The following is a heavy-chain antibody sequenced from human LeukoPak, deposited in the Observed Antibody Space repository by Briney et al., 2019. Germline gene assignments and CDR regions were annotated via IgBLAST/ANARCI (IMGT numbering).Heavy chain of an antibody. CDR1: GYTFTSYY. CDR2: INPNSGGT. Sequence: ASVKVSCKASGYTFTSYYMHWVRQAPGQGLEWMGWINPNSGGTNYAQKFQGRVTMTRDTSISTAYMELSRLRSDDTAVYYCAREKEKSGYSGNWWPWGQGTLVTVSS. V-gene: IGHV1-2*02. J-gene: IGHJ5*02. D-gene: IGHD5-12*01. CDR3: AREKEKSGYSGNWWP.